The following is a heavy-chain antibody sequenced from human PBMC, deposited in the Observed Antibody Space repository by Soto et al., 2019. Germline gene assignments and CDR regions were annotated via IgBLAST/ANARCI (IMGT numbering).Heavy chain of an antibody. Sequence: PGGSLRLSCDASDFTFSSYSMNWVRQAPGKGLEWVSYISSTGSTIFHADSVKGRFTISRDNAKNSLYLQMNSLRAEDTAVYYCARDHHRYSGYDYVDYWGQGTLVTVSS. D-gene: IGHD5-12*01. CDR2: ISSTGSTI. CDR3: ARDHHRYSGYDYVDY. CDR1: DFTFSSYS. J-gene: IGHJ4*02. V-gene: IGHV3-48*01.